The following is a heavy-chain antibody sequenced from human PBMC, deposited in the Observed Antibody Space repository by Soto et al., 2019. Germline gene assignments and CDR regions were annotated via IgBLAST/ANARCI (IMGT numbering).Heavy chain of an antibody. CDR1: GFTFSSYS. Sequence: GGSLRLSCAASGFTFSSYSMNWVRQAPGKGLEWVSSLSSSSGHIYYADSVKGRFTISRDNSKNTLYLQMNSLRAEDTAVYYCARDIAAAGRGCLDYWGQGTLVTVSS. D-gene: IGHD6-13*01. J-gene: IGHJ4*02. V-gene: IGHV3-21*01. CDR3: ARDIAAAGRGCLDY. CDR2: LSSSSGHI.